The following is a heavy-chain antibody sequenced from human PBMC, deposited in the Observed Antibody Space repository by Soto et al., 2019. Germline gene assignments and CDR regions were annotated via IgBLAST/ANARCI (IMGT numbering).Heavy chain of an antibody. Sequence: PSETLSLTCTVSGGSISSSSYYWGWIRQPPGKGLEWIGSIYYSGSTYYNPSLKSRVTISVDTSKNQFSLKLSSVTAADTAVYYCARLLMTTASNYFYGMDVWGQGTTVTVPS. CDR1: GGSISSSSYY. J-gene: IGHJ6*02. V-gene: IGHV4-39*01. CDR2: IYYSGST. D-gene: IGHD4-4*01. CDR3: ARLLMTTASNYFYGMDV.